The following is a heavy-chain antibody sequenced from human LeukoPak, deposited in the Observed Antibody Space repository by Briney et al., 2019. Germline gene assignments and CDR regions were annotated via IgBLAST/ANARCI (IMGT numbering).Heavy chain of an antibody. CDR2: ISYDGSNK. D-gene: IGHD3-10*01. Sequence: GGSLRLSCAASGFTFSSYGMHWVRQAPGKGLEWVAVISYDGSNKYYADSVKGRFTISRDNSKNTLYLQMNSLRAEGTAVYYCAKAEGLRMVRGAFDIWGQGTMVTVSS. V-gene: IGHV3-30*18. CDR3: AKAEGLRMVRGAFDI. J-gene: IGHJ3*02. CDR1: GFTFSSYG.